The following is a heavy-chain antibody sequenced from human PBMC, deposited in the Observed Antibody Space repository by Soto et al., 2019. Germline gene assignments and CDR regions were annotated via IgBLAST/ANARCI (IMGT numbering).Heavy chain of an antibody. CDR2: MNPNSGNT. D-gene: IGHD3-22*01. J-gene: IGHJ4*02. V-gene: IGHV1-8*01. Sequence: QVQLVQSGAEVKKPGASVKVSCKASGYTFTSYDINWVRQATGQGLEWMGWMNPNSGNTGYAQKFQGRVTMTRNTSKSTAYMELSSLRSEDTAVYYCARRKGYYYDSRGQVDYWGQGTLGTVSS. CDR1: GYTFTSYD. CDR3: ARRKGYYYDSRGQVDY.